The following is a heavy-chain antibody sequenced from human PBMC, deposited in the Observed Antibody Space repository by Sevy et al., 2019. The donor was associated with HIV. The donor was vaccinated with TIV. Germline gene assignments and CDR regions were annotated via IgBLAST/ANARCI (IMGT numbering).Heavy chain of an antibody. Sequence: ASVKVSCKASGGILKSYGISWVRQAPGQGLEWMGGNIPILNTVHYAQKFQGRVTITADESTKTAYMELSSLRSEDTAVYYCVRGGGNGWYYFDYWGQETLVTVSS. CDR3: VRGGGNGWYYFDY. CDR1: GGILKSYG. J-gene: IGHJ4*02. D-gene: IGHD6-19*01. V-gene: IGHV1-69*13. CDR2: NIPILNTV.